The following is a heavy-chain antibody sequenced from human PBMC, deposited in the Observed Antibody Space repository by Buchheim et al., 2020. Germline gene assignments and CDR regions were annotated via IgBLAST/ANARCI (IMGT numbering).Heavy chain of an antibody. CDR2: IWYDGSNK. D-gene: IGHD6-13*01. Sequence: QVQLVESGGGVVQPGRSLRLSCAASGFTFSSYGMHWVRQAPGKGLEWVAVIWYDGSNKYYADSVKGRFTISRDNSKNTLYLQMNSLRAEDTAVYYCARAEWLWQQLVLVGIDYWGQGTL. J-gene: IGHJ4*02. CDR3: ARAEWLWQQLVLVGIDY. V-gene: IGHV3-33*01. CDR1: GFTFSSYG.